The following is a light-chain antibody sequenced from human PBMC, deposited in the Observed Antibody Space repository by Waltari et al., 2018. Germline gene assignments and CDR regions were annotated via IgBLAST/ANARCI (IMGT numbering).Light chain of an antibody. CDR1: SLRTYY. CDR2: GKT. J-gene: IGLJ2*01. V-gene: IGLV3-19*01. CDR3: HSRDSSGDVV. Sequence: SSELTQDPAVSVALGQTVRITCQGDSLRTYYVSWFQQKPGQAPSLVIYGKTNRPSGIPERFSASSSGSTASLTIIGAQAEDEADYYCHSRDSSGDVVIGGGTKLTVV.